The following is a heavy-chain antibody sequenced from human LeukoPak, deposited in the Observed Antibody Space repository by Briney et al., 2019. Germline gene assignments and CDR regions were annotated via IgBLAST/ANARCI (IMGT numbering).Heavy chain of an antibody. CDR1: GGSISSCY. Sequence: SEALSLTCTVSGGSISSCYWSWIRQPPGKGLEWIGYIYYSGSTNYNPSLKSRVTISVDTSKNQFSLKLSSVTAADTAVYYCASGLNDYYDSSGYYWAAFDIWGQGTMVTVSS. CDR2: IYYSGST. V-gene: IGHV4-59*08. CDR3: ASGLNDYYDSSGYYWAAFDI. J-gene: IGHJ3*02. D-gene: IGHD3-22*01.